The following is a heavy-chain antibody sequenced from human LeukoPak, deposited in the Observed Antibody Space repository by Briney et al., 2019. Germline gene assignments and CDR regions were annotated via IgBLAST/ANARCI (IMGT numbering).Heavy chain of an antibody. CDR2: ISAYNGNT. J-gene: IGHJ4*02. V-gene: IGHV1-18*01. Sequence: ASVKVSCKASGYTFTSYGISWVRQAPGQGLEWMGWISAYNGNTNYAQKRQGRVTMTTDTSTSTAYMELRSLRSDDTAVYYCARDWRHCSGGSCYSAAPYYFDYWGQGTLVTVSS. D-gene: IGHD2-15*01. CDR3: ARDWRHCSGGSCYSAAPYYFDY. CDR1: GYTFTSYG.